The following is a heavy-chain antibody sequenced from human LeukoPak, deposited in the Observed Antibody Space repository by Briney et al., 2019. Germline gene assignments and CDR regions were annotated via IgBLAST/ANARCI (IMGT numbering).Heavy chain of an antibody. CDR2: IYPGDSDT. CDR1: GYSFTSYW. Sequence: GASLKTSCKGSGYSFTSYWIGWVRPLPGKGPEWMGIIYPGDSDTRYSPSFQCQVTISAEKSISTAYLQWSSLKASDTAMYYCARARSSSSSDYWGQGTLVTVSS. J-gene: IGHJ4*02. V-gene: IGHV5-51*01. CDR3: ARARSSSSSDY. D-gene: IGHD6-13*01.